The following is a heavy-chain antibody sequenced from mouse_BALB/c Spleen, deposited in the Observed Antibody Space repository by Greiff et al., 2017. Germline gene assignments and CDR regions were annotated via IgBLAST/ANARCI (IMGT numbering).Heavy chain of an antibody. CDR2: IFPGTGTT. CDR1: GYTFTSYW. V-gene: IGHV1S132*01. Sequence: QVQLKESGAELVKPGASVKLSCKTSGYTFTSYWIQWVKQRPGQGLGWIGEIFPGTGTTYYNEKFKGKATLTIDTSSSTAYMQLSSLTSEDSAVYFCARGGYYGSSSYAMDYWGQGTSVTVSS. J-gene: IGHJ4*01. D-gene: IGHD1-1*01. CDR3: ARGGYYGSSSYAMDY.